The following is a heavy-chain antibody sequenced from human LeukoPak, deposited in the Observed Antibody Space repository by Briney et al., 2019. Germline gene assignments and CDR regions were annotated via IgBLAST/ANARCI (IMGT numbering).Heavy chain of an antibody. CDR1: AGSISSSSYY. CDR2: IYYSGST. J-gene: IGHJ4*02. CDR3: ASSHYLYYYDSSGYFDY. Sequence: PSETLSLTCTVSAGSISSSSYYWGWIRQPPGKGLEWIGSIYYSGSTYYNPSLKSRVTISVDTSKNQFSLKLSSVTAADTAVYYCASSHYLYYYDSSGYFDYWGQGTLVTVSS. V-gene: IGHV4-39*07. D-gene: IGHD3-22*01.